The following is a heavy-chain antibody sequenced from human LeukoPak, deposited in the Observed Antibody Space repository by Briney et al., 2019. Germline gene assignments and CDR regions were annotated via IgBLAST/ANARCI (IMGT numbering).Heavy chain of an antibody. D-gene: IGHD1-26*01. CDR3: ARAPVGALYYFDY. V-gene: IGHV3-33*01. CDR1: GFTFSSYG. CDR2: IWYDGSNK. J-gene: IGHJ4*02. Sequence: GGSLRLSCAASGFTFSSYGMHWVRQAPGKGLEWVAVIWYDGSNKYYADSVKGRFTISRDNSKNTLYLQLNSLRAEDTAVYYCARAPVGALYYFDYWGQGTLVTVSS.